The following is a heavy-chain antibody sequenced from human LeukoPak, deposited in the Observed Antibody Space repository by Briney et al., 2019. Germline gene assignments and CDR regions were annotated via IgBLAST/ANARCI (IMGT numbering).Heavy chain of an antibody. CDR3: AKKAQYNGNYPLDY. CDR2: ISGGVDRT. CDR1: GFTFSSYA. V-gene: IGHV3-23*01. D-gene: IGHD1-26*01. J-gene: IGHJ4*02. Sequence: GGSLRLSCAASGFTFSSYAMSWVRQAPGKGLEWVSSISGGVDRTSYADSVKGRFTISRDNSKNTLYLQMNSLRAEDTALYFCAKKAQYNGNYPLDYWGQGTLVTVSS.